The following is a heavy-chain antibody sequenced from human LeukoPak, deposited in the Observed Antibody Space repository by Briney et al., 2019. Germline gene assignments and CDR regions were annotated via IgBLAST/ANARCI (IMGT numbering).Heavy chain of an antibody. D-gene: IGHD3-3*01. V-gene: IGHV4-30-2*01. J-gene: IGHJ3*02. CDR2: IYHSGST. CDR1: GGSISSGGYY. Sequence: SETLSLTCTVSGGSISSGGYYWSWIRQPPGKGLEWIGYIYHSGSTYYNPSLKSRVTISVDRSKNQFSLKLSSVTAAGTAVYYCARDYDHRAFDIWGQGTMVTVSS. CDR3: ARDYDHRAFDI.